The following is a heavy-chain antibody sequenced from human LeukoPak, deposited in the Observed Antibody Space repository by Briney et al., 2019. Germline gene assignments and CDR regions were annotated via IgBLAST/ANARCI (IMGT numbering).Heavy chain of an antibody. D-gene: IGHD3-9*01. J-gene: IGHJ6*02. CDR2: IIPIFGTA. Sequence: SVKVSCKASGGTFSSYAISWVRQAPGQGLEWMGGIIPIFGTANYAQKFQGRVTITADESTSTTYMELSSLRSEDTAVYYCARAYYDILTGPAGYYYGMDVWGQGTTVTVSS. CDR3: ARAYYDILTGPAGYYYGMDV. V-gene: IGHV1-69*13. CDR1: GGTFSSYA.